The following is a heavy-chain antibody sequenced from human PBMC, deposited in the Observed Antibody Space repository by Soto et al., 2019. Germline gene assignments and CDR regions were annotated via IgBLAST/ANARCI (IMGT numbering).Heavy chain of an antibody. CDR1: GGTFSSYA. J-gene: IGHJ6*02. CDR3: ARDMNYDFWSGYYSGMDV. Sequence: ASVKVSCKASGGTFSSYAISWVRQAPGQGLEWMGGIIPIFGTTNYAQKFQGRVTITADKSTSTAYMELSSLRSEDTAVYYCARDMNYDFWSGYYSGMDVWGQGTTVTVSS. D-gene: IGHD3-3*01. CDR2: IIPIFGTT. V-gene: IGHV1-69*06.